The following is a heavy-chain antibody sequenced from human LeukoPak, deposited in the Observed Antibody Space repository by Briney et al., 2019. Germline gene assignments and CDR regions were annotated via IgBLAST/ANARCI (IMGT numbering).Heavy chain of an antibody. V-gene: IGHV4-31*03. Sequence: SSETLSLTCTVSGGSISSGGYYWSWIRQHPGKGLEWIGYIYYSGSTYYNPTLKSRVTISVDTSKNQFSLKLSSVTAADTAVYYCATYGDDGGYWGQGTLVTVSS. CDR2: IYYSGST. CDR1: GGSISSGGYY. J-gene: IGHJ4*02. D-gene: IGHD4-23*01. CDR3: ATYGDDGGY.